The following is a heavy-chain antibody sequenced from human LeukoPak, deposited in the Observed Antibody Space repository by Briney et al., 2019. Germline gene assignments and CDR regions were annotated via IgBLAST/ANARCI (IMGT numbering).Heavy chain of an antibody. CDR3: ARLYCSGGSCYPYFDY. CDR1: GFTFSSYA. D-gene: IGHD2-15*01. Sequence: GGSLRLSCAASGFTFSSYAMSWVRQAPGKGLEWVSAISGSGGSTYYADSVKGRFTISRDNSKNTLYLQMNSLRAEDTAVYYCARLYCSGGSCYPYFDYWGQGTLVTVSS. V-gene: IGHV3-23*01. J-gene: IGHJ4*02. CDR2: ISGSGGST.